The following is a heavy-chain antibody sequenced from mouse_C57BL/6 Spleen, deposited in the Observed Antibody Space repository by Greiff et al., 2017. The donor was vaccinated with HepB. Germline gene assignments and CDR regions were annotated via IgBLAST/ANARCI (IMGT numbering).Heavy chain of an antibody. J-gene: IGHJ2*01. D-gene: IGHD2-4*01. CDR1: GYTFTSYW. CDR3: AREPIYYDYDVGY. CDR2: IYPGSGST. Sequence: QVQLKQPGAELVKPGASVKMSCKASGYTFTSYWITWVKQRPGQGLEWIGDIYPGSGSTNYNEKFKSKATLTVDTSSSTAYMQLSSLTSEDSAVYYCAREPIYYDYDVGYWGQGTTLTVSS. V-gene: IGHV1-55*01.